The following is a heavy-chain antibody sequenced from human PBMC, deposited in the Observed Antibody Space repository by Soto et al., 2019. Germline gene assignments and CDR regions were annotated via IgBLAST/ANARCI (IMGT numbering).Heavy chain of an antibody. D-gene: IGHD6-6*01. Sequence: EVQLVESGGGLVQPGGSLRLSCAASGFTVSSNYMSWVRQAPGKGLEWVSVIYSGGSTYYADSVKGRFTISRDNSKNTLYLQMNSLRAEETAVYYCARSKYSSSSDAFDIWGQGTMVTVSS. J-gene: IGHJ3*02. CDR1: GFTVSSNY. CDR3: ARSKYSSSSDAFDI. V-gene: IGHV3-66*01. CDR2: IYSGGST.